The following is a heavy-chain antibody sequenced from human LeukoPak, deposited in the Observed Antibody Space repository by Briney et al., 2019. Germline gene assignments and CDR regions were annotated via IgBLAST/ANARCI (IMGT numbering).Heavy chain of an antibody. CDR3: ARVLFRGSSRFDY. Sequence: GASVKVSCKASGYTFTDNYIHWVRQAPGQGLEWTGRINPNSGATNYAQNFLGRVTMARDTSISTAYMELNSLTSDDTAVYYCARVLFRGSSRFDYWGQGTLVTVSS. D-gene: IGHD1-26*01. CDR1: GYTFTDNY. CDR2: INPNSGAT. J-gene: IGHJ4*02. V-gene: IGHV1-2*06.